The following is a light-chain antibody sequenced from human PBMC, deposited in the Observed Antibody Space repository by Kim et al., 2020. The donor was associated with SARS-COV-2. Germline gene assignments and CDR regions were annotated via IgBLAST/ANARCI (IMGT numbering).Light chain of an antibody. V-gene: IGKV3-15*01. CDR2: DAS. CDR1: QSIRSK. CDR3: QQYNDWPPLT. J-gene: IGKJ4*01. Sequence: SPGESATLSCRASQSIRSKLAWYQQKPGQAPRLLIYDASTRATGIPARFSGSGSGTEFTLSISSLQSEDFAVYFCQQYNDWPPLTFGGGTKVDIK.